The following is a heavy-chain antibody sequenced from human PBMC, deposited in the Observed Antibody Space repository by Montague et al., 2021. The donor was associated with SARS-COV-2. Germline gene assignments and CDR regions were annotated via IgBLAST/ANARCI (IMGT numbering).Heavy chain of an antibody. D-gene: IGHD3-22*01. Sequence: SETLSLTCTVSGGSISSSSYYWGWIRQPPGKGLEWIGSIYYTRSTYYNPSLKSRVTISVDTSKNQFSLKLSSVTAADTAVYYCARGTRIAMLVVVTRYGLDVWGPETTVTVS. CDR3: ARGTRIAMLVVVTRYGLDV. V-gene: IGHV4-39*07. J-gene: IGHJ6*01. CDR1: GGSISSSSYY. CDR2: IYYTRST.